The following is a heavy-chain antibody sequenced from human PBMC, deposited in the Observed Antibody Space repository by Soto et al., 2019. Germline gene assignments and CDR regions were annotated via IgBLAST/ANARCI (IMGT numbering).Heavy chain of an antibody. J-gene: IGHJ4*02. V-gene: IGHV1-46*02. CDR2: INPSGGST. Sequence: GASVKVSCTASGYTFNRHGRSWVRQAPGQGLEWMGIINPSGGSTSYAQKFQGRVTMTRDTSTSTVYMELSSLRSEDTAVYYCARDYYKYYDSSGYYRSPAYWGQGTLVTVSS. CDR3: ARDYYKYYDSSGYYRSPAY. CDR1: GYTFNRHG. D-gene: IGHD3-22*01.